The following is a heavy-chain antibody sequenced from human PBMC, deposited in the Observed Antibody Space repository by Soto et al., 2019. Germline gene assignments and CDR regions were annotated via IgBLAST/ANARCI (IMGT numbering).Heavy chain of an antibody. V-gene: IGHV3-21*01. CDR2: ISSSSSYI. CDR1: GFTFSSYS. CDR3: ARDSVAGTPIDYGIDV. J-gene: IGHJ6*02. D-gene: IGHD6-19*01. Sequence: VGSLRLSCAASGFTFSSYSMNWVRQAPGKGLEWVSSISSSSSYIYYADSVKGRFTISRDNAKNSLYLQMNSLRAEDTAVYYCARDSVAGTPIDYGIDVWGQGTTVTGSS.